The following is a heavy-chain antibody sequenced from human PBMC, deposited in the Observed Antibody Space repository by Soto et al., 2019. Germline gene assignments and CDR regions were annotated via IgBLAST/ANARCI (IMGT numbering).Heavy chain of an antibody. V-gene: IGHV3-23*01. D-gene: IGHD3-10*01. CDR3: AKGAYYHGSGSYFPFDY. CDR2: ISGSGGST. CDR1: GFTLSSYG. J-gene: IGHJ4*02. Sequence: GGSLRPSCAASGFTLSSYGMSWVRQAPGKGLEWVSAISGSGGSTYYADSVKGRFTISRDNSKNTLYLQMNSLRAEDTAVYYCAKGAYYHGSGSYFPFDYWGQGTLVTVSS.